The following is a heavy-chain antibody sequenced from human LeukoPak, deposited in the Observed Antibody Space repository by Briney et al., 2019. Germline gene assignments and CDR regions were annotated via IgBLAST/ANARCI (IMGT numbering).Heavy chain of an antibody. V-gene: IGHV3-74*01. CDR1: GFTFSDYA. CDR2: IKSDGSST. CDR3: ATSRTFDY. Sequence: PGRSLRLSCAASGFTFSDYAMHWVRQAPGKGLVWVSRIKSDGSSTSYADSVKGRFTISRDNAKNTVYLQMNSLRAEDTAVYYCATSRTFDYWGQGTLVTVSS. J-gene: IGHJ4*02.